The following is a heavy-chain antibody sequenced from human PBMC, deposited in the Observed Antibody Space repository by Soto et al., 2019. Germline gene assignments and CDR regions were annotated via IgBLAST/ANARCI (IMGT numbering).Heavy chain of an antibody. D-gene: IGHD3-3*01. CDR3: PHLFGMSAGPFDF. Sequence: QVQLVQPGAEVQKPGASVKVYCKVSGYTLTELSIHWVRQAPGGGLERMGGFDPKDAKTTYSQKFQARVTLTEDTSRDTAYMGSRRLRSDHTAFYYCPHLFGMSAGPFDFWGQGTLVTVSS. J-gene: IGHJ5*01. CDR2: FDPKDAKT. CDR1: GYTLTELS. V-gene: IGHV1-24*01.